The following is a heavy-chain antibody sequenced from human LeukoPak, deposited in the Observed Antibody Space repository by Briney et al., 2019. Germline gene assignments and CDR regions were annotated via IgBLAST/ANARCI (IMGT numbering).Heavy chain of an antibody. CDR1: GFTFRDYS. D-gene: IGHD6-19*01. J-gene: IGHJ4*02. CDR2: ISHNGGTT. CDR3: ARAPSMWLTDYFDS. V-gene: IGHV3-64*02. Sequence: PGGSLRLSCAASGFTFRDYSMHWVRQAPGRGLEYVSAISHNGGTTYYADSVKGRFTVSRGNSENTLYLQMGSLMVEDMAVYYCARAPSMWLTDYFDSWGQGTLVTVSS.